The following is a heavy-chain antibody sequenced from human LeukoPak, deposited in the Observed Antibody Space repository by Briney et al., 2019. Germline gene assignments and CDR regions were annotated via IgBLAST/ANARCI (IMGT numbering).Heavy chain of an antibody. CDR2: IYPGDSDT. CDR1: GYSFTSYW. D-gene: IGHD3-22*01. J-gene: IGHJ4*02. Sequence: GESLKISCKGSGYSFTSYWIGWVRQLPGKGLEWMGIIYPGDSDTRYSPSFQGQVTISADKSISTAYLQWSSLKASDTAMYYCARRDYYDSGGYFSFDYWGQGTLVTVSS. CDR3: ARRDYYDSGGYFSFDY. V-gene: IGHV5-51*01.